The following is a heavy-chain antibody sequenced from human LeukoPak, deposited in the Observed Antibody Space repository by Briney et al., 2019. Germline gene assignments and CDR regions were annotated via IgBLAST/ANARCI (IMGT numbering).Heavy chain of an antibody. D-gene: IGHD5-18*01. Sequence: HGESLKISCKGSGYSFSTYWIGWVRPMPGKGLEWMGIIYPGDSDTRYSPPFQGQVTISVDKSISTAYLQWSSLKASDTAMYYCARHNGAGIQQWSSPDYWGQGTLVIVSS. CDR1: GYSFSTYW. J-gene: IGHJ4*02. CDR2: IYPGDSDT. V-gene: IGHV5-51*01. CDR3: ARHNGAGIQQWSSPDY.